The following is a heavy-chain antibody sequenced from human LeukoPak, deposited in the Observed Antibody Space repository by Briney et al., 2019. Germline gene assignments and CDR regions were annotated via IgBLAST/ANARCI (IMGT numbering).Heavy chain of an antibody. CDR2: INPNSGGT. CDR1: GYTFTGYY. Sequence: ASVKVSCKASGYTFTGYYMHWVRQAPGQGLEWMGWINPNSGGTNYAQKFQGRVTMTRDTSISTAYMELSRLRSDDTAVYYCARDIRTYYYDSSGYPDFDYWGQGTLVTVSS. J-gene: IGHJ4*02. V-gene: IGHV1-2*02. CDR3: ARDIRTYYYDSSGYPDFDY. D-gene: IGHD3-22*01.